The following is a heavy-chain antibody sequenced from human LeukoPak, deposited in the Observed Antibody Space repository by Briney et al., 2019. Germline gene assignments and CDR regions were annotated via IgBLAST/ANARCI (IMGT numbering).Heavy chain of an antibody. CDR3: ARTGSYYGGNLFDY. V-gene: IGHV4-34*01. J-gene: IGHJ4*02. D-gene: IGHD1-26*01. CDR2: INHSGST. Sequence: SETLSLTCAVYGGSFSGYYWGWIRQPPGKGLEWIGEINHSGSTNYNPSLKSRVTISVDTSKNQFSLKLSSVTAADTAVYYCARTGSYYGGNLFDYWGQGTLVTVSS. CDR1: GGSFSGYY.